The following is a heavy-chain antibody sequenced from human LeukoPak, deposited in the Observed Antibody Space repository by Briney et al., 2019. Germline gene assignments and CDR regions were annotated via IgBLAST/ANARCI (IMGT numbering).Heavy chain of an antibody. V-gene: IGHV1-2*02. D-gene: IGHD6-13*01. Sequence: GASVKVSCKASGYTFTGYYMHWVRQAPGQGLEWMGWISPNSGATHYIQSFQGRVTMTRDTSLSIAYLQLNSLTSDDTAMYYCARAQYLTAPAGTFANSWGQGTLVTVSS. CDR3: ARAQYLTAPAGTFANS. CDR1: GYTFTGYY. CDR2: ISPNSGAT. J-gene: IGHJ4*02.